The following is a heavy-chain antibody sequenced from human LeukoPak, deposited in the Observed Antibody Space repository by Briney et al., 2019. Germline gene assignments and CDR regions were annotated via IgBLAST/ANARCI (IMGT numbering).Heavy chain of an antibody. CDR3: ARDGEYGDYLPYYFDY. CDR1: GVLFSNYW. Sequence: GGSLRLSCAASGVLFSNYWMHWVRQAPGKGLVWVSRINRDGSSTSYADSVKGRFTISRDNAKNTLYLQMNSLRAEDTAVYYCARDGEYGDYLPYYFDYWGQGTLVTVSS. D-gene: IGHD4-17*01. V-gene: IGHV3-74*01. J-gene: IGHJ4*02. CDR2: INRDGSST.